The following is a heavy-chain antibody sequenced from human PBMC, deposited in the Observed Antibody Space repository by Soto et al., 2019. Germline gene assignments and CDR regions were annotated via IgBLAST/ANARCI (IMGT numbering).Heavy chain of an antibody. CDR2: ISGSGGST. Sequence: PGGCLRLSCAASGFTFSSYAMSWVHQAPGKGLEWVSAISGSGGSTYYADSVKGRFTISRDNSKNTLYLQMNSLRAEDTAVYYCAKDGDSSGWYEYFDYWGQGTLVTVSS. D-gene: IGHD6-19*01. CDR3: AKDGDSSGWYEYFDY. CDR1: GFTFSSYA. V-gene: IGHV3-23*01. J-gene: IGHJ4*02.